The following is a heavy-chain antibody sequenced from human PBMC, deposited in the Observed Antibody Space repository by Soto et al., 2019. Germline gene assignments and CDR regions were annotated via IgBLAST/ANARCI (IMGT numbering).Heavy chain of an antibody. J-gene: IGHJ6*02. CDR3: ASIPRGYCSSTSCRELGNYYGMDV. CDR2: IYGSGST. V-gene: IGHV4-31*03. CDR1: GGPITNY. D-gene: IGHD2-2*01. Sequence: SETLSLTCTVSGGPITNYWSWIRQHPGKGLERIGYIYGSGSTYYNPSLKSRLIMSLDTSKNQLSLKLTSVTAADTAVYYCASIPRGYCSSTSCRELGNYYGMDVWGQGTTVTVS.